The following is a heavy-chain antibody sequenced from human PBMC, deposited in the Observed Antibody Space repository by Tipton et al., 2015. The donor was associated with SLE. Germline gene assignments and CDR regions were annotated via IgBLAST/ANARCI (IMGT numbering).Heavy chain of an antibody. CDR3: ARQGYSGNYFDY. V-gene: IGHV3-23*01. Sequence: GSLRLSCAASGFTFSSYAMSWVRQAPGKGLEWVSAISGSGGSTYYADSVKGRFTISRDNSKNTLYLQMNSLRAGDTAVYYCARQGYSGNYFDYWGQGTLVTVSS. CDR1: GFTFSSYA. D-gene: IGHD6-13*01. J-gene: IGHJ4*02. CDR2: ISGSGGST.